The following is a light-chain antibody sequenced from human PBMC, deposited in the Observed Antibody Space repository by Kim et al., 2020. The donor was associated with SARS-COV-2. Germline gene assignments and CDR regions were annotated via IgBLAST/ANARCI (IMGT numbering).Light chain of an antibody. Sequence: VSPRQTASITCSGHKLGDKYACWYQQKPGQSPVLVIYQDSKRPSGLPERFSGSNSGNTATLTISGTQAMDEADYYCQAWDSSTGVFGGGTKVTVL. J-gene: IGLJ3*02. V-gene: IGLV3-1*01. CDR3: QAWDSSTGV. CDR1: KLGDKY. CDR2: QDS.